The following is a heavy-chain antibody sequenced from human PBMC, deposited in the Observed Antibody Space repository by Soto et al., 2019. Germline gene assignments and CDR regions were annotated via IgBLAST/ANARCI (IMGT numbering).Heavy chain of an antibody. Sequence: GGSLRLSCAASGFTFNNYAMSWVRQTPGTGLEWVSSISASGSSTYYADSVKGRFTISRDSSKNTLYLQMNSLRAEDTALYYCAKYGSSNWSLFDYWGQGTLVTVPQ. J-gene: IGHJ4*02. D-gene: IGHD6-13*01. CDR3: AKYGSSNWSLFDY. CDR2: ISASGSST. CDR1: GFTFNNYA. V-gene: IGHV3-23*01.